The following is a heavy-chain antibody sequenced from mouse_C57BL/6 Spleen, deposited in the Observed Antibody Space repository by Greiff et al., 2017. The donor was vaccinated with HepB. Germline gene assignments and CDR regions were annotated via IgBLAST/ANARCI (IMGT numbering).Heavy chain of an antibody. CDR2: IDPENGDT. V-gene: IGHV14-4*01. D-gene: IGHD2-2*01. CDR3: TTGADGNDGYGVGY. Sequence: EVQLQQSGAELVRPGASVKLSCTASGFNIKDDYMHWVKQRPEQGLEWIGWIDPENGDTEYASKFQGKATITADTSSNTAYLQLSSLTSEDTAVEYCTTGADGNDGYGVGYWGQGTSVNVSS. J-gene: IGHJ4*01. CDR1: GFNIKDDY.